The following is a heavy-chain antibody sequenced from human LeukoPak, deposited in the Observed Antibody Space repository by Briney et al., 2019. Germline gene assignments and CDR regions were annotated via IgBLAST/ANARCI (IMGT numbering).Heavy chain of an antibody. J-gene: IGHJ4*02. CDR3: ARAYSSRWYYFDY. CDR1: GYIFTDSY. D-gene: IGHD6-13*01. CDR2: INPKTGGT. V-gene: IGHV1-2*02. Sequence: GASVKVSCKASGYIFTDSYMHWVRQAPGQGLEWMGWINPKTGGTNYAQRFHGRVTMTRDTSIRTAYMELNSLRSDDTAVYYCARAYSSRWYYFDYWGQGTLVTVSS.